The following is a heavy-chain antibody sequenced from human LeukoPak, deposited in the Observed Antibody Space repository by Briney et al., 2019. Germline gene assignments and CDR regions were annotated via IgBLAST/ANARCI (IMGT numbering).Heavy chain of an antibody. J-gene: IGHJ6*02. CDR3: ARCSSSAGDYYYYGMDV. D-gene: IGHD6-13*01. V-gene: IGHV4-59*01. Sequence: ASETLSLTCTVSGGSISSYYWSWIRQPPGKGLEWIGYIYYSGSTNYNPSLKSRVTISVDTSKNQFSLKLCSVTAADTAVYYCARCSSSAGDYYYYGMDVWGQGTTVTVSS. CDR2: IYYSGST. CDR1: GGSISSYY.